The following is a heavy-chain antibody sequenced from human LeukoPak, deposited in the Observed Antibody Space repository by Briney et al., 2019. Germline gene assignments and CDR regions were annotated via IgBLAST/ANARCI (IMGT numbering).Heavy chain of an antibody. Sequence: GGSLRLSCAASGFTFSSYGMHWARQAPGKGLEWVAFIRYDGSNKYYADSVKGRFTISRDNSKNTLYLQMNSLRAEDTAVYYCAKDQSAGVRFLEWLLYRSLDYWGQGTLVTVSS. CDR1: GFTFSSYG. J-gene: IGHJ4*02. D-gene: IGHD3-3*01. CDR2: IRYDGSNK. CDR3: AKDQSAGVRFLEWLLYRSLDY. V-gene: IGHV3-30*02.